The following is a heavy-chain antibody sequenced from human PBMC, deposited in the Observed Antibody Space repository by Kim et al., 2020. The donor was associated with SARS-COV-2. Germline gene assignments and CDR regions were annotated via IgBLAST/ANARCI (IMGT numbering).Heavy chain of an antibody. Sequence: ADSVKGRFTISRDNSKNTVFLQMSSLGVEDAAIYYCAKGWTGLLECSRLDSWAQGTLVIVSS. D-gene: IGHD2-15*01. CDR3: AKGWTGLLECSRLDS. J-gene: IGHJ5*01. V-gene: IGHV3-23*01.